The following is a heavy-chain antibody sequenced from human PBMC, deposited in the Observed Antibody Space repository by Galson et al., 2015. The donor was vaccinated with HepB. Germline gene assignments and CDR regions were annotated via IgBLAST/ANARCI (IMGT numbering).Heavy chain of an antibody. V-gene: IGHV5-51*03. CDR3: TRPGGINWQYLDS. CDR2: IYPYDSDT. Sequence: QSGAEVKKPGESLKISCKGSGYTFTTNWIGWVRQMPGKGLEWMGIIYPYDSDTKYSPSFQGQVTISADKSINTAYLQWSSLKASDTAIYYCTRPGGINWQYLDSWGQGTLVTVSS. D-gene: IGHD1-1*01. CDR1: GYTFTTNW. J-gene: IGHJ4*02.